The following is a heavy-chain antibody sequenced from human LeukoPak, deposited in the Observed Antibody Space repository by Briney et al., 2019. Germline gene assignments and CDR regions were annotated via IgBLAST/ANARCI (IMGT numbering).Heavy chain of an antibody. CDR3: ARGALAIGGSDYFAY. Sequence: PGGSLRLSCAASGFTFSSYSMNWVRQAPGKGLEWVSYISSSSSTIYYADSVKGRFTISRDNAKNSLYLQMNSLRAEDTAVYYCARGALAIGGSDYFAYWGQGTLVSVSS. J-gene: IGHJ4*02. D-gene: IGHD5-12*01. CDR1: GFTFSSYS. CDR2: ISSSSSTI. V-gene: IGHV3-48*01.